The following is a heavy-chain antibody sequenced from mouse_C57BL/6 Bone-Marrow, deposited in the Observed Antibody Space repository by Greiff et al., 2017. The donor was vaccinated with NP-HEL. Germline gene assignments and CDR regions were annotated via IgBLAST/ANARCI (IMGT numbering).Heavy chain of an antibody. CDR2: INPNNGGT. D-gene: IGHD1-1*01. CDR3: ASEGSRGFDY. V-gene: IGHV1-26*01. J-gene: IGHJ2*01. Sequence: VQLQQSGPELVKPGASVKISCKASGYTFTDYYMNWVKQSHGKSLEWIGDINPNNGGTSYNQKFKGKATLTVDKSSSTAYMELRSLTSEDSAVYYCASEGSRGFDYWGQGTTLTVSS. CDR1: GYTFTDYY.